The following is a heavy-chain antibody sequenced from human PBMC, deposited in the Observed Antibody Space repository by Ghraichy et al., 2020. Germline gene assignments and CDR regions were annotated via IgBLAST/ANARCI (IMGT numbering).Heavy chain of an antibody. D-gene: IGHD2-2*01. Sequence: GALRLSCAASGFTFRNYEVNWVRQAPGKGLEWVSYISSSGSTVYYADSVKGRFTLSRDNAKNSVSLQMSSLRAEDTAIYYCARKCSSTSCGYDHGMDVWGHGTTVTVSS. CDR2: ISSSGSTV. V-gene: IGHV3-48*03. J-gene: IGHJ6*02. CDR1: GFTFRNYE. CDR3: ARKCSSTSCGYDHGMDV.